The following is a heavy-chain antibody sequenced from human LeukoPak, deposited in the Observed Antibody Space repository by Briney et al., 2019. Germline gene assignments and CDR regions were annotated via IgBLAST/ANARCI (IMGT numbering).Heavy chain of an antibody. J-gene: IGHJ5*02. CDR2: ISSSGSTI. CDR3: ARSVTTVSARWFDP. CDR1: GLTFSRYS. V-gene: IGHV3-48*04. D-gene: IGHD4-17*01. Sequence: GESLRLSCAASGLTFSRYSINWVRQAPGKGLEWVSYISSSGSTIYYADSVKGRFTISRDNAKNSLYLQMNSLRAEDTAVYYCARSVTTVSARWFDPWGQGTLVTVSS.